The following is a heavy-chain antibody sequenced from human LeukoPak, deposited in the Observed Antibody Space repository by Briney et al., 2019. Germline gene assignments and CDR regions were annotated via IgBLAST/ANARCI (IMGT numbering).Heavy chain of an antibody. CDR1: GGSISSGGYY. CDR3: ARHPPRDWYFDL. Sequence: SETLSLTCTVSGGSISSGGYYWSWIRQPPGKGLEWIGYIYHSGSTYYNPSLKSRVTISVDRSKNQFSLKLSSVTAADTAVYYCARHPPRDWYFDLWGRGTLVTVSS. V-gene: IGHV4-30-2*01. J-gene: IGHJ2*01. CDR2: IYHSGST.